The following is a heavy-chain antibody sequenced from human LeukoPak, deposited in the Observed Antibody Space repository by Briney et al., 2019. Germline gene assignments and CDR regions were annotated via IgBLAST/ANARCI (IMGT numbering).Heavy chain of an antibody. CDR1: GYTFTSYA. CDR2: INTNTGNP. D-gene: IGHD6-13*01. CDR3: ARGTQQLTPRDAFDI. V-gene: IGHV7-4-1*02. J-gene: IGHJ3*02. Sequence: ASVKVSCKASGYTFTSYAVNWVRQAPGQGLEWMGWINTNTGNPAYAQGFTGRFVFSLDTSVSTAYLQISSLKAEDTAVYYCARGTQQLTPRDAFDIWGQGTMVTVSS.